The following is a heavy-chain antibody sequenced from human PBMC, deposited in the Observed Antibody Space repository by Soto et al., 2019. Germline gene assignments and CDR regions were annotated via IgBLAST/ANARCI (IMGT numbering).Heavy chain of an antibody. CDR1: GSAFTSYE. CDR2: MKPNTGYS. CDR3: ATTVIIPDLVYS. J-gene: IGHJ5*01. V-gene: IGHV1-8*01. Sequence: ASVEVACKASGSAFTSYEVHWVGQASVQGLEWLGWMKPNTGYSVPSWKFQGRDTLSSNASTTTTFMELTNLRSDHTPVYYCATTVIIPDLVYSWGQQTLVTVSS. D-gene: IGHD4-17*01.